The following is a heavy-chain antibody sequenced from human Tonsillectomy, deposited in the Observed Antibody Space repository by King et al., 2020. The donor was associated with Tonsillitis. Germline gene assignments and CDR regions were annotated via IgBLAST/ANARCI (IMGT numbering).Heavy chain of an antibody. J-gene: IGHJ6*02. CDR2: IKSDGSRT. D-gene: IGHD3-22*01. CDR3: ASDGSSGQYTSPGDFGMDV. Sequence: VQLVESGGGLNQPGGSLRLSCAASGFTISSYWMFWVRQAPGKGLVWVARIKSDGSRTTYADSVKGRFAISRDTAKNTLYLQMNSLRAEDTAVYYCASDGSSGQYTSPGDFGMDVWGQGTTATVSS. V-gene: IGHV3-74*03. CDR1: GFTISSYW.